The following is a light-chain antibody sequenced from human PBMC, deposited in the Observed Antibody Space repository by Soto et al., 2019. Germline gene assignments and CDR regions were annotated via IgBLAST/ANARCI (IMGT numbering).Light chain of an antibody. V-gene: IGKV2-24*01. CDR3: VQATQYPHT. Sequence: DIVMTQTPLSSTVTLGQPASISCRSSQSLVHVDGNTYLSWLHQRPGQPPRLLIYQVSKRFSGVPDRFSGSGAGTDFTLKISSLEAEDVGIYYCVQATQYPHTFGQGTKLEI. CDR1: QSLVHVDGNTY. CDR2: QVS. J-gene: IGKJ2*01.